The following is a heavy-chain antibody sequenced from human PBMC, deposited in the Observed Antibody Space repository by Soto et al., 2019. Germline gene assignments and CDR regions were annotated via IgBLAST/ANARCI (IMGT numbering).Heavy chain of an antibody. V-gene: IGHV1-69*06. CDR3: ASESPIVGARCFDY. CDR1: GGTFSSYA. Sequence: SVKVSCKASGGTFSSYAISWVRQAPGQGLEWMGGIIPIFGTANYAQKFQGRVTITADKSTSTAYMELSSLTSDDTAVYFCASESPIVGARCFDYWCPATLVNVSS. D-gene: IGHD1-26*01. CDR2: IIPIFGTA. J-gene: IGHJ4*02.